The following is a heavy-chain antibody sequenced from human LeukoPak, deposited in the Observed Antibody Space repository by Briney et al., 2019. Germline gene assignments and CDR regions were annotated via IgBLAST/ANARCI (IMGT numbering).Heavy chain of an antibody. CDR2: VSGSGDTT. V-gene: IGHV3-23*01. J-gene: IGHJ5*02. Sequence: GGSLRLSCAASGFTFSNFAMTWARQAPGKGLEWVSGVSGSGDTTYYADSVRGRFTISRENSKSILYLQMNSLRAEDTALYFCAKLAVYDILTGYYKNWFDPWGQGTLVSVSS. CDR3: AKLAVYDILTGYYKNWFDP. D-gene: IGHD3-9*01. CDR1: GFTFSNFA.